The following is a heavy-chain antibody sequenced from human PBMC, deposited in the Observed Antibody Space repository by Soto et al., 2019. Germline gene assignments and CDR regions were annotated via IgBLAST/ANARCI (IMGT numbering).Heavy chain of an antibody. J-gene: IGHJ4*02. CDR2: INRNGGGR. D-gene: IGHD3-10*01. CDR3: ASAVHTMVQGVRFRVDQ. V-gene: IGHV1-2*02. Sequence: QVQLVQSGAEMKNPGASVKVSCESSGYTFTAYYIHWVRQAPGHGLQWMGWINRNGGGRKYAQKFQGTVTMTRDTSINTAYMELTRLTSDDTAVYYCASAVHTMVQGVRFRVDQWGQGSLVTISS. CDR1: GYTFTAYY.